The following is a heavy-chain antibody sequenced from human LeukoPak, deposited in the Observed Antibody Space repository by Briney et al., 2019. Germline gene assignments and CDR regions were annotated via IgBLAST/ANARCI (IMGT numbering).Heavy chain of an antibody. CDR3: ARGPRFITMVRGVKRGSYLVY. V-gene: IGHV4-34*01. CDR2: INHSGST. CDR1: GGSFSGYY. Sequence: PSETLSLTCAVYGGSFSGYYWSWIRQPPGKGLEWIGEINHSGSTNYNPSLKSRVTISVDTSKNQFSLKLSSVTAADTAVYYCARGPRFITMVRGVKRGSYLVYWGQGTLVTVSS. D-gene: IGHD3-10*01. J-gene: IGHJ4*02.